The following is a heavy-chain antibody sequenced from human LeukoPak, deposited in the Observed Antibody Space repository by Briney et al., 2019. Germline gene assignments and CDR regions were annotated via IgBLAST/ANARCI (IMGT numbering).Heavy chain of an antibody. Sequence: GGSLRLSCAASGFTFSSYWMSWVRQAPGKGLEWVANIKQDGSEKYYVDSVKGRFTISRDNAKNSLHLQMNSLRAEDTAVYYCAREYYDILTGYCDYWGQGTLVTVSS. J-gene: IGHJ4*02. V-gene: IGHV3-7*03. CDR3: AREYYDILTGYCDY. D-gene: IGHD3-9*01. CDR1: GFTFSSYW. CDR2: IKQDGSEK.